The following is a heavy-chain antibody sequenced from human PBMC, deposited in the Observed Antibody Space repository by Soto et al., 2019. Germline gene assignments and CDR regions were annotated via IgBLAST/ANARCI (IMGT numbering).Heavy chain of an antibody. CDR1: GFTFSSYG. CDR2: ISYDGSNK. CDR3: AKDLYDSSGSEAV. V-gene: IGHV3-30*18. D-gene: IGHD3-22*01. Sequence: QVQLVESGGGVVQPGRSLRLSCAASGFTFSSYGMHWVRQAPGKGLEWVAVISYDGSNKYYADSVKGRFTISRDNSKNTLYLQMNSLRAEDTAVYYCAKDLYDSSGSEAVWGQGTLVTVSS. J-gene: IGHJ4*02.